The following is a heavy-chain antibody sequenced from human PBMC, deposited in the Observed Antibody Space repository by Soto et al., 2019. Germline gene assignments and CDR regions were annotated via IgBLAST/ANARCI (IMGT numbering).Heavy chain of an antibody. CDR3: ASDLSGRADV. J-gene: IGHJ6*02. CDR2: MNEDGGTT. V-gene: IGHV3-74*01. CDR1: GFTFSSYW. Sequence: GSLRLSCAASGFTFSSYWMHWVRQAPGKGLVWVSRMNEDGGTTDYADSVKGRFTISRDNAKNTLYLQMNSLRVEDAAVYYCASDLSGRADVWGQGTTVTVSS. D-gene: IGHD3-10*01.